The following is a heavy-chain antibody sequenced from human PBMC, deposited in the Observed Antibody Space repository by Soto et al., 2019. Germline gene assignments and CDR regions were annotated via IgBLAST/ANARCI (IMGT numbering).Heavy chain of an antibody. V-gene: IGHV4-59*08. Sequence: SETLSLTCTVSGGSISSYYWSWIRQPPGKGLEWIGYIYYSGSTNYNPSLKSRVTISVDTSKNQFSLKLSSVTAADTAVYYCARVPVRDDAFDIWGQGTMVTVSS. D-gene: IGHD3-10*02. J-gene: IGHJ3*02. CDR1: GGSISSYY. CDR3: ARVPVRDDAFDI. CDR2: IYYSGST.